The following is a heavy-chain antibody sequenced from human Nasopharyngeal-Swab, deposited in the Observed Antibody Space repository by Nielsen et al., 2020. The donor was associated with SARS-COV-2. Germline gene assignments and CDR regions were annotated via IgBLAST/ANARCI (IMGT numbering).Heavy chain of an antibody. V-gene: IGHV2-70*13. Sequence: SGPTLVKPTQTLTLTCTFSVFSLSTSGMCVSWIRQPPGKPLEWLALIDWEDDSYYSTSLKARLTLSKDTSKNQVVLTMTNMDPVDTATYYRARIHPLDYHFDSWSQGTLVTVSS. D-gene: IGHD3/OR15-3a*01. CDR2: IDWEDDS. CDR1: VFSLSTSGMC. CDR3: ARIHPLDYHFDS. J-gene: IGHJ4*02.